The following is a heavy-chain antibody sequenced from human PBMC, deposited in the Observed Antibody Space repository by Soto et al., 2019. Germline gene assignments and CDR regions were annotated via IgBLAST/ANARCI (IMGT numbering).Heavy chain of an antibody. J-gene: IGHJ6*02. Sequence: QVQLQESGPGLVKPSQTLSLTCTVSGGSISSGDYYWSWIRQTPGKGLEWIGYIYYSGSTYYNPSLTSRVTLSVDTSKNQFSPKLSTVTAADTAVYYCARFTHYYGMDVWGQGTTVTVSS. CDR2: IYYSGST. CDR1: GGSISSGDYY. V-gene: IGHV4-30-4*01. CDR3: ARFTHYYGMDV.